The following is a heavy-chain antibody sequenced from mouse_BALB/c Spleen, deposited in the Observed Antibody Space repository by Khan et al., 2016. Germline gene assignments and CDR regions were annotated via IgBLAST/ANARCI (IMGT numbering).Heavy chain of an antibody. CDR2: IDTNTGEP. D-gene: IGHD2-4*01. CDR1: GYSFTNYG. CDR3: ARWGYDYAWLAY. V-gene: IGHV9-3*02. Sequence: QIQLVQSGPELKKPGETVKISCKASGYSFTNYGMNWVKQAPGKGLKWMGWIDTNTGEPTYAEDFKGRFAFSLDTSAITAYLQINILKNDDTATYFCARWGYDYAWLAYWGQGTLVTVSA. J-gene: IGHJ3*01.